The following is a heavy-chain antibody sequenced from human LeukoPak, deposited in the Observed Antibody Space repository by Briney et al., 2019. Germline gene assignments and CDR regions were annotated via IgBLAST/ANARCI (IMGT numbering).Heavy chain of an antibody. J-gene: IGHJ3*02. CDR3: ARVRYDSSGYDAFDI. Sequence: PSETLSLTCTVSSDSISTYCWSWIRQPPGKGLEWIGYVDYSGSTNYNPSLKSRVTISVDTSKNQFSLKLSSVTAADTAVYYCARVRYDSSGYDAFDIWGQGTMVTVSS. D-gene: IGHD3-22*01. V-gene: IGHV4-59*01. CDR1: SDSISTYC. CDR2: VDYSGST.